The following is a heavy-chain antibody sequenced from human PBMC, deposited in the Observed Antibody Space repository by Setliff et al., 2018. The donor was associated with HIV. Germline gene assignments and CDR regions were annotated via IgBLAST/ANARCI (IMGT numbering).Heavy chain of an antibody. Sequence: SETLSLTCTVSGGSISSGSYYWNWIRQPAGKGLEWIGQIYSSGSTKYNPSLKRRVTISIDTSKNQFSLKLTSVTAADTAVYYCARAMGGSRTDFDYWGQGTLVTVSS. V-gene: IGHV4-61*09. D-gene: IGHD2-2*01. CDR3: ARAMGGSRTDFDY. CDR2: IYSSGST. CDR1: GGSISSGSYY. J-gene: IGHJ4*02.